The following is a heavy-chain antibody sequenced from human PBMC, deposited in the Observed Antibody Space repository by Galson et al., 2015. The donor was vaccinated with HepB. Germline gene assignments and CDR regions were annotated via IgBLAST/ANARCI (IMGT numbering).Heavy chain of an antibody. D-gene: IGHD1/OR15-1a*01. Sequence: SLRLSCAASGFTFKNYAMNWVRQAPGKGLEWVSSISSSSSYTNYAHSVEGRFTISRDNAKNALYMQMNGLRAEDTAVYYCARASTTPFDIWGQGTRVTVSS. CDR2: ISSSSSYT. V-gene: IGHV3-21*01. CDR1: GFTFKNYA. CDR3: ARASTTPFDI. J-gene: IGHJ3*02.